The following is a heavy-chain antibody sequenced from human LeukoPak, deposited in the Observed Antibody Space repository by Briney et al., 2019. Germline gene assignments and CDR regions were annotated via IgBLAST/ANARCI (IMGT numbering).Heavy chain of an antibody. V-gene: IGHV3-23*01. CDR2: ISGSGGST. CDR3: ARDRYPAAREFDY. CDR1: GFTFSSYG. J-gene: IGHJ4*02. D-gene: IGHD2-2*01. Sequence: PGGSLRLSCAASGFTFSSYGMSWVRQAPGKGLEWVSGISGSGGSTYYADSVKGRLTISRDNAKNTLYLEMNNLRAEDTAMYYCARDRYPAAREFDYWGQGTLVTVSS.